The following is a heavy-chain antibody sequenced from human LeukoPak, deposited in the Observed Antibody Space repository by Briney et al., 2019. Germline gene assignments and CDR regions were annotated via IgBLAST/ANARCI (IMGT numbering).Heavy chain of an antibody. CDR1: GFTFSSYW. V-gene: IGHV3-74*01. J-gene: IGHJ6*02. CDR3: ARVRSGSSAGNYGMDV. D-gene: IGHD1-26*01. CDR2: INNDGSST. Sequence: GGSLRLSCAASGFTFSSYWMHWVRQAPGKGLVWVSRINNDGSSTSYADSVKGRFTIPRDNAKNTLYLQMNSLRVEDTAVYYCARVRSGSSAGNYGMDVWGQGTTVTVSS.